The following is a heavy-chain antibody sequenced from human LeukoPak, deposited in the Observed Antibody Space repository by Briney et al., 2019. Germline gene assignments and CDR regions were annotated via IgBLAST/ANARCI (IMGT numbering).Heavy chain of an antibody. CDR1: GFTVSSNY. CDR2: ISGSGITT. Sequence: GGSLRLSCAASGFTVSSNYMSWVRQAPGKGLEWVSAISGSGITTYYADSGKGRFTISRDNSKNTLYLQMNSLRAEDTAVYYCAKGWSYFDYWGQGTPVTVSS. D-gene: IGHD2-8*01. CDR3: AKGWSYFDY. J-gene: IGHJ4*02. V-gene: IGHV3-23*01.